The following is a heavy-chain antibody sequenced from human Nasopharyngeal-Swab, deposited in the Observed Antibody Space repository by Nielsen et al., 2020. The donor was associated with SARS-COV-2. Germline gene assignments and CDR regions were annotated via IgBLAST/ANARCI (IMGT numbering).Heavy chain of an antibody. D-gene: IGHD3-16*01. CDR1: GFTFDDYG. CDR2: INWNGGST. CDR3: GRGGKLGALDI. J-gene: IGHJ3*02. V-gene: IGHV3-20*04. Sequence: GGSLRLSCAASGFTFDDYGMSWVRQAPGKGLEWVSGINWNGGSTGYADSVKGRFTISRDNAKNSLELQMNSLRVEDTAVYYCGRGGKLGALDIWGQGTMVTVSS.